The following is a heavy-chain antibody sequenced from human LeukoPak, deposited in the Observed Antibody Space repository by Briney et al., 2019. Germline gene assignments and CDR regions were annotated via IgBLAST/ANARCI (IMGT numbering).Heavy chain of an antibody. CDR2: MNPNSGNT. Sequence: GASVKVFCKASGYTFTSYDINWVRQATGQGLEWMGWMNPNSGNTGYAQRFQGRVTTTRNTSISTAYMELSSLRSEDAAVYYCARGFLGSTGAFDIWGQGTMVTVSS. J-gene: IGHJ3*02. CDR1: GYTFTSYD. V-gene: IGHV1-8*03. D-gene: IGHD1-26*01. CDR3: ARGFLGSTGAFDI.